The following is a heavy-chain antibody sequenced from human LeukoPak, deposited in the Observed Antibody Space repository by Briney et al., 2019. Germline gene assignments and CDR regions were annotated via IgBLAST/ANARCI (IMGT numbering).Heavy chain of an antibody. CDR2: INHSGSA. Sequence: SETLSLTCAVHGGSFSGYYWSWIRQPPGKGLEWIGEINHSGSANYNPSLQSRVTISVDTSKNQFSLKLSSVTAADTAVYYCARGGSGWYEGYIWFDPWGQGTLVTVSS. CDR3: ARGGSGWYEGYIWFDP. J-gene: IGHJ5*02. D-gene: IGHD6-19*01. CDR1: GGSFSGYY. V-gene: IGHV4-34*01.